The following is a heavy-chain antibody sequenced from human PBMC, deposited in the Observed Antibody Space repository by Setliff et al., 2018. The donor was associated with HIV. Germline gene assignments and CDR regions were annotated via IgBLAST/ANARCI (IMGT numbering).Heavy chain of an antibody. Sequence: ETLSLTCTVSGGSISSYYWSWIRQPAGKGLEWIGCIYTSGSTNYNPSLKSRVTMSVDTSKNQFSLKLSSVTAADTAVYYCARTHSFQPYYFDYWGRGTLVTVSS. CDR1: GGSISSYY. CDR2: IYTSGST. D-gene: IGHD5-18*01. V-gene: IGHV4-4*07. J-gene: IGHJ4*02. CDR3: ARTHSFQPYYFDY.